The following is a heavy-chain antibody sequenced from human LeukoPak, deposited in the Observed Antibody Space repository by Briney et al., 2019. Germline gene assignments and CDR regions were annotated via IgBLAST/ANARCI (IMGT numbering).Heavy chain of an antibody. CDR3: ARQHIVHPHYFDY. D-gene: IGHD2/OR15-2a*01. V-gene: IGHV4-59*08. CDR1: GGSITNYF. CDR2: IYSSGST. J-gene: IGHJ4*02. Sequence: SETLSLTCIVSGGSITNYFWSWIRQPPGKGLEWIAFIYSSGSTKYNPSLKSRVTISVDTSKNQFSLKLSSVAAADTAVYYCARQHIVHPHYFDYWGQGTLVTVSS.